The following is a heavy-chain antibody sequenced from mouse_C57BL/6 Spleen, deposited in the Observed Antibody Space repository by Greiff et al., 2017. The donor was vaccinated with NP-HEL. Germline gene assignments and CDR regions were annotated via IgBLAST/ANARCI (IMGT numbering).Heavy chain of an antibody. D-gene: IGHD1-1*01. CDR3: ARERITTVVAPHFDY. J-gene: IGHJ2*01. CDR1: GYSITSGYY. CDR2: ISYDGSN. V-gene: IGHV3-6*01. Sequence: EVQLVESGPGLVKPSQSLSLTCSVTGYSITSGYYWNWIRQFPGNKLEWMGYISYDGSNNYNPSLKNRISITRDTSKNQFFLKLNSVTTEDTATYYCARERITTVVAPHFDYWGQGTTLTVSS.